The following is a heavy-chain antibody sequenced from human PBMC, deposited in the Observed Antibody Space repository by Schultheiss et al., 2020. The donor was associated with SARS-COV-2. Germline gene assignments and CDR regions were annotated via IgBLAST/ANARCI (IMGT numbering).Heavy chain of an antibody. CDR1: GGSISSGSYY. V-gene: IGHV4-39*01. CDR3: AWGYGMDV. Sequence: SQTLSLTCSVSGGSISSGSYYWGWIRQPPGKGLECIGSIYYSGTTYYNPSLKSRVTIFVDTSKNQFSLKLSSVTAADTGFYYCAWGYGMDVWGQGTTVTVSS. CDR2: IYYSGTT. D-gene: IGHD3-16*01. J-gene: IGHJ6*02.